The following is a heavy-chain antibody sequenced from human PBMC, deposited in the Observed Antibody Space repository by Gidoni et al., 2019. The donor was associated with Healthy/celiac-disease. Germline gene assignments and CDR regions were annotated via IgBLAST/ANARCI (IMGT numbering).Heavy chain of an antibody. V-gene: IGHV3-33*08. CDR2: IWYDGSNK. Sequence: QVQLVESGGGVVQPGRSLRLSCSASEFTFSSYGMHWVRQAPGKGLEWVAVIWYDGSNKYYADSVKGRFTISRDNSKNTLYLQMNSLRAEDTAVYYCARALGEQPPVTDYWGQGTLVTVSS. J-gene: IGHJ4*02. CDR3: ARALGEQPPVTDY. D-gene: IGHD3-16*01. CDR1: EFTFSSYG.